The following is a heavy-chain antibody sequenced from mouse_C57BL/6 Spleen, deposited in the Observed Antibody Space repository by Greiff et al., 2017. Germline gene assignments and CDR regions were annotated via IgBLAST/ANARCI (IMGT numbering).Heavy chain of an antibody. J-gene: IGHJ2*01. CDR1: GFTFSDYY. CDR3: ARAATVVAPYFDY. D-gene: IGHD1-1*01. CDR2: INYDGSST. V-gene: IGHV5-16*01. Sequence: EVQRVESEGGLVQPGSSMKLSCTASGFTFSDYYMAWVRQVPEKGLEWVANINYDGSSTYYLDSLKSRFIISRDNAKNILYLQMSSLKSEDTATYYCARAATVVAPYFDYWGQGTTLTVSS.